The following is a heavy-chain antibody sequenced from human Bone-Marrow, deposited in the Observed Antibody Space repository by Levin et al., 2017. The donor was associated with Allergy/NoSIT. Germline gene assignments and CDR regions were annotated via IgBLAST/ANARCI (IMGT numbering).Heavy chain of an antibody. J-gene: IGHJ6*02. CDR3: ARVRVILTGYYRGSQAAYYYGMDV. Sequence: TSETLSLTCAVYGGSFSDYSWDWIRQPPGKGLEWIGEVNHSGGTGYNPSLKSRVTISVDTSKNQFSLKLSSVTAADTAVYYCARVRVILTGYYRGSQAAYYYGMDVWGQGTTVTVSS. V-gene: IGHV4-34*01. D-gene: IGHD3-9*01. CDR1: GGSFSDYS. CDR2: VNHSGGT.